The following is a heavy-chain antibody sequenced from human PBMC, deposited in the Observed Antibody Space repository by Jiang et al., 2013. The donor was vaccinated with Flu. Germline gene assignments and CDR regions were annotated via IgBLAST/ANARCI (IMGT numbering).Heavy chain of an antibody. CDR2: IYYSGST. J-gene: IGHJ5*02. CDR1: GGSISSGGYY. D-gene: IGHD2-2*01. CDR3: ARDLYCSSNSCYAGEGRRHSNWFDP. Sequence: GPGLVKPSQTLSLTCTVSGGSISSGGYYWSWIRQHPGKGLEWIGYIYYSGSTYYNPSLKSRVTISVDTSKNQFSLKLSSVTAADTAVYYCARDLYCSSNSCYAGEGRRHSNWFDPWGQGTLVTVSS. V-gene: IGHV4-31*03.